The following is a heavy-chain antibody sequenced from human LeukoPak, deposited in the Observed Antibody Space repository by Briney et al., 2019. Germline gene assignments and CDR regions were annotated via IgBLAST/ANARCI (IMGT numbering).Heavy chain of an antibody. D-gene: IGHD5-12*01. CDR3: ARVYSGSSVSY. Sequence: GGSLRLSCVASGFTFSDYAMNWVRQAPGKGLEWVSYISSSSSTIYYADSVKGRFTISRDNAKNSLYLQMNSLRAEDTAVYYCARVYSGSSVSYWGQGTLVTVSS. J-gene: IGHJ4*02. CDR2: ISSSSSTI. CDR1: GFTFSDYA. V-gene: IGHV3-48*01.